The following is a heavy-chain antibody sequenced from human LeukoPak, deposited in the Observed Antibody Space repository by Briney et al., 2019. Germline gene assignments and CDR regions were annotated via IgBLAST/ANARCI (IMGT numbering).Heavy chain of an antibody. CDR1: GASIDSRGYY. CDR2: ISYSEST. Sequence: ASETLSLTCSVSGASIDSRGYYWSWVRQRPGTGLEFIGYISYSESTYYKPSLRGRLTISFDTSENQFSLRLTSVTAADTAVYYCARVFYEQNGYFVSLAGCFDLWGRGTLVTVSS. J-gene: IGHJ2*01. CDR3: ARVFYEQNGYFVSLAGCFDL. D-gene: IGHD3-22*01. V-gene: IGHV4-31*03.